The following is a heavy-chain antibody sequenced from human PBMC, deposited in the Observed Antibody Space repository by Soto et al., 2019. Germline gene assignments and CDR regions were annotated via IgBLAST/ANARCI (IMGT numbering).Heavy chain of an antibody. J-gene: IGHJ4*02. CDR1: GYTFTSYD. CDR3: AAWWTVQATVVDY. Sequence: ASVKVSCKASGYTFTSYDINWVRQATGQGLEWMGWMNPNSGNTGYAQKFQGRVTMTRNTSISTAYMELSSLRSEDTAVYFCAAWWTVQATVVDYWGQGTLVTVSS. D-gene: IGHD1-26*01. CDR2: MNPNSGNT. V-gene: IGHV1-8*01.